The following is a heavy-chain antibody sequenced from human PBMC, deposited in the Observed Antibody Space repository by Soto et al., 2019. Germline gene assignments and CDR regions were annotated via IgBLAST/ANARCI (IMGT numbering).Heavy chain of an antibody. CDR1: GYTFSNYG. V-gene: IGHV1-18*01. J-gene: IGHJ5*02. Sequence: ASVKVSCKTSGYTFSNYGITWVRQAPGQPLEWLGWISLYSDGTNYAEKFQGRVSMTTDTXRTTACMELRSLRSDDTAVYYCAXGXXXGYTDXKHYAQKLPGRVSTTTETCTTTAYMELRSVRSDDTAVYYSATVVPGAEAWFALWGQGTLVTVTS. CDR2: ISLYSDGT. D-gene: IGHD1-7*01. CDR3: AXGXXXGYTDXKHYAQKLPGRVSTTTETCTTTAYMELRSVRSDDTAVYYSATVVPGAEAWFAL.